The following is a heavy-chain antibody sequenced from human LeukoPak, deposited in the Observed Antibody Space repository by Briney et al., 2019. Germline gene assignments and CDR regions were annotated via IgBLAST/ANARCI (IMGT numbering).Heavy chain of an antibody. J-gene: IGHJ3*02. V-gene: IGHV3-23*01. CDR3: ARDPNGDYIGAFDM. D-gene: IGHD4-17*01. Sequence: GGSLRLSCTASGFTFSAYAMMWVRQAPGKGPERVSAIRGGGGSAFYADSVKGRFTISRDNSKYTLFLQMNSLRAEDTAVYYCARDPNGDYIGAFDMWGPGTMVTVSS. CDR2: IRGGGGSA. CDR1: GFTFSAYA.